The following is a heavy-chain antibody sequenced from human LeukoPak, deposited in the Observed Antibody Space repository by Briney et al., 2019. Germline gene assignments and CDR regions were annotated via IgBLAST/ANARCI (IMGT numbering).Heavy chain of an antibody. CDR1: GGSLSSYY. CDR2: IYYSGST. V-gene: IGHV4-59*01. CDR3: ATAGSRSYSNYAYYYYYYMDV. Sequence: PSETLSLTCTVSGGSLSSYYWSWIRQPPGKGLEWVGDIYYSGSTNYNPSLKSRVTISVDTSKNQFSLKLSSVTAADTAVYYCATAGSRSYSNYAYYYYYYMDVCGKGTTVTVSS. J-gene: IGHJ6*03. D-gene: IGHD4-11*01.